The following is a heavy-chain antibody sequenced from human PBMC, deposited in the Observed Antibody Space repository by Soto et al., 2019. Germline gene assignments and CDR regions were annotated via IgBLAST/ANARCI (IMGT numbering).Heavy chain of an antibody. V-gene: IGHV1-2*04. Sequence: ASVKVSCKASGYSFTDYHIHWVRQAPGQGLEWLGRINPKSGGTSTAQKLQGWVTMTTDTSISTASMELTRLTSDDTAIYYCARGDSTDCSNGVCSFFYNHDMDVWGQGTTVTVSS. CDR2: INPKSGGT. CDR3: ARGDSTDCSNGVCSFFYNHDMDV. CDR1: GYSFTDYH. J-gene: IGHJ6*02. D-gene: IGHD2-8*01.